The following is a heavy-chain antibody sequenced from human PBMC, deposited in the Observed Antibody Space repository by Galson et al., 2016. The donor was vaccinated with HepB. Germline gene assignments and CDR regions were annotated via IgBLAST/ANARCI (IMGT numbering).Heavy chain of an antibody. V-gene: IGHV4-31*03. J-gene: IGHJ4*02. Sequence: TLSLTCTVSGGSISSGGHYWSWLRQHPGKGLEWIGYIYNSGSAYYNPSLKSRLIISVDTSKNQLSLKLSSVTAADTAVYYCARFYGVLGYFDYWGQGTLVTVSA. CDR1: GGSISSGGHY. D-gene: IGHD4-17*01. CDR2: IYNSGSA. CDR3: ARFYGVLGYFDY.